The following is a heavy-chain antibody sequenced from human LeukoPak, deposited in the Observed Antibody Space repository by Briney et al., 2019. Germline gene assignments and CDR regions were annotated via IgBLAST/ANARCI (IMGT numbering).Heavy chain of an antibody. CDR2: ITGGHYAT. D-gene: IGHD4-17*01. J-gene: IGHJ5*02. CDR3: TKDPNGDYIGAFDP. V-gene: IGHV3-23*01. Sequence: GGSLRLSCAASGFSFSSFAMTWVRQAPGKGLEWVSSITGGHYATYNTDSVKGRFTISRANAKNTLYLQMTSLRADDTAIYYCTKDPNGDYIGAFDPWGQGTLVTVSS. CDR1: GFSFSSFA.